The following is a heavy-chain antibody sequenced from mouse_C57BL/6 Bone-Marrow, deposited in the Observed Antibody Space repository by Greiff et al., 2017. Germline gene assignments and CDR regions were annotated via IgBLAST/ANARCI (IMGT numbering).Heavy chain of an antibody. J-gene: IGHJ4*01. D-gene: IGHD1-3*01. CDR1: GYTFTSYW. Sequence: VQLQQPGAELVKPGASVKLSCKASGYTFTSYWMHWVKQRPGQGLEWIGMIHPNSGSTNYNEKFKSKSTLPVDKSSSTAYMQLSSLTSEDSAVYYCARLYEDRRGAMDYWGQGTTVTVSS. CDR3: ARLYEDRRGAMDY. CDR2: IHPNSGST. V-gene: IGHV1-64*01.